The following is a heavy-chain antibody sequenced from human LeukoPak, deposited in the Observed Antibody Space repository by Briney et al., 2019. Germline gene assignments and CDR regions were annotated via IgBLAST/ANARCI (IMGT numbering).Heavy chain of an antibody. D-gene: IGHD1-20*01. J-gene: IGHJ3*02. CDR1: GGSISSSSYY. V-gene: IGHV4-39*01. Sequence: SETLSLTCTVSGGSISSSSYYWGWIRQPPGKGLEWIVSMYYSGSTYYHPAVKSRFTISVDTSKNPFSLKLSSVPAADTAVYYCARHRGYGWNDVAFDIWGQGTMVTVSS. CDR2: MYYSGST. CDR3: ARHRGYGWNDVAFDI.